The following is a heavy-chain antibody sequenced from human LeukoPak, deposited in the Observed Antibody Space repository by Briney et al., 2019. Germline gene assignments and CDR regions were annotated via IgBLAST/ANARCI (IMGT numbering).Heavy chain of an antibody. V-gene: IGHV3-23*01. CDR3: ARGYCSGGSCYSSLFDY. CDR1: GFTFSSYA. J-gene: IGHJ4*02. CDR2: ISGSGGST. D-gene: IGHD2-15*01. Sequence: GGSLRLSCAASGFTFSSYAMSWVRQAPGKGLEWVSAISGSGGSTYYADSVEGRFTISRDNSKNTLYLQMNSLRAEDTAVYYCARGYCSGGSCYSSLFDYWGQGTLVTVSS.